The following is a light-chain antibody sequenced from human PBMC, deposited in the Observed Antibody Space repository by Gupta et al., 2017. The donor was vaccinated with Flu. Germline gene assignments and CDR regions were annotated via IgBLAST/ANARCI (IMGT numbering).Light chain of an antibody. V-gene: IGLV3-10*01. CDR3: YSPDTSGNHRV. CDR1: ALPKKY. J-gene: IGLJ3*02. CDR2: EDR. Sequence: SSELPQPPSVSVSPGQTARITCSGDALPKKYAYWYQQKSGQAPVLIIYEDRKRPSGIPERFSGSSSGTRATLTISGAQVEDEADYYCYSPDTSGNHRVFGGGTNLTVL.